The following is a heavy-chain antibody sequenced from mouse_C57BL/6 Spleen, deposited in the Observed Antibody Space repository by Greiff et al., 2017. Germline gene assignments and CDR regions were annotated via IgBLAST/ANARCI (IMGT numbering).Heavy chain of an antibody. V-gene: IGHV3-6*01. J-gene: IGHJ4*01. CDR1: GYSITSGYY. CDR3: ARDGYYYAMDY. Sequence: ESGPGLVKPSQSLSLTCSVTGYSITSGYYWNWIRQFPGNKLEWMGYISYDGSNNYNPSLKNRISITRDTSKNQFFLKLNSVTTEDTATYYCARDGYYYAMDYWGQGTSVTVSS. D-gene: IGHD2-2*01. CDR2: ISYDGSN.